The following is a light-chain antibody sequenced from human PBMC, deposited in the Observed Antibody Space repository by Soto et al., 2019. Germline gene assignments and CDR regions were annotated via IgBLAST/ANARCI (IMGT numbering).Light chain of an antibody. Sequence: DVVMTQSPLSLPVTLGQPASISCRSSQSLVYSDGNTYLNWFQQRPGQSPRRLIYKVSTRDSGVPDRLSGSGSGSDFTLKISRVEAEDVGVYYCMQGTHWPLTFGGGTKVEIK. CDR2: KVS. CDR1: QSLVYSDGNTY. V-gene: IGKV2-30*01. J-gene: IGKJ4*01. CDR3: MQGTHWPLT.